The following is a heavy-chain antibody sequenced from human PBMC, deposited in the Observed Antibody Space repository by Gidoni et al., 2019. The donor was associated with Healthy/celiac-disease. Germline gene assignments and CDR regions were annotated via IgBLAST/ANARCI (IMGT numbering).Heavy chain of an antibody. V-gene: IGHV1-46*03. CDR2: INPSGGST. CDR1: GYTFTSSY. D-gene: IGHD6-13*01. Sequence: QVQLVQSGAEVKKPGASVKVSCKASGYTFTSSYMHWVRQAPGQGLEWMGIINPSGGSTSYAQKFQGRVTMTRDTSTSTVYMELSSLRSEDTAVYYCARDRGGAAAGYYYGMDVWGQGTTVTVSS. J-gene: IGHJ6*02. CDR3: ARDRGGAAAGYYYGMDV.